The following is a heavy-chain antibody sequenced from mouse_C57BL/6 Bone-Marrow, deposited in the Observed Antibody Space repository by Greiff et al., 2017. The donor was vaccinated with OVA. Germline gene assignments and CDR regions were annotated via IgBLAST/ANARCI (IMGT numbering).Heavy chain of an antibody. J-gene: IGHJ3*01. Sequence: EVQGVESGGGLVKPGGSLKLSCAASGFTFSSYTMSWVRQTPEKRLEWVATISGGGGNTYYPDSVKGRFTISRDNAKNTLYLQMSSLRSEDTALYYCARRGHYYGSSYGFAYWGQGTLVTVSA. V-gene: IGHV5-9*01. CDR3: ARRGHYYGSSYGFAY. CDR1: GFTFSSYT. D-gene: IGHD1-1*01. CDR2: ISGGGGNT.